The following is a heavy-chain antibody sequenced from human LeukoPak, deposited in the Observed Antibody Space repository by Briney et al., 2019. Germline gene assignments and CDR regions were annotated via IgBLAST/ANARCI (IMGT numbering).Heavy chain of an antibody. J-gene: IGHJ5*02. V-gene: IGHV1-8*01. D-gene: IGHD3-22*01. CDR1: GYTSTSYD. CDR2: MNPNSGNT. CDR3: ARAGRHYDSSGSSWFDP. Sequence: ASVKVSCKASGYTSTSYDINWVRQATGQGLEWMGWMNPNSGNTGYAQKFQGRVTMTRNTSISTAYMELSSLRSEDTAVYYCARAGRHYDSSGSSWFDPWGQGTLVTVSS.